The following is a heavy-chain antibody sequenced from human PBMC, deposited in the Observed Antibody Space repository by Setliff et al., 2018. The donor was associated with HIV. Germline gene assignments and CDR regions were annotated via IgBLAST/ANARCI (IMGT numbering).Heavy chain of an antibody. CDR2: IYYSGST. CDR3: ARDRLCSSTSCYSGGDYMDV. D-gene: IGHD2-2*02. J-gene: IGHJ6*03. Sequence: PSETLSLTCTVSGGSISSHYRSWIRQPPGKGLEWIGNIYYSGSTNYNPSLKSRVTISVDTSKNQFSLKLSSVTAADTAVYYCARDRLCSSTSCYSGGDYMDVWGIGTTVTVSS. CDR1: GGSISSHY. V-gene: IGHV4-59*11.